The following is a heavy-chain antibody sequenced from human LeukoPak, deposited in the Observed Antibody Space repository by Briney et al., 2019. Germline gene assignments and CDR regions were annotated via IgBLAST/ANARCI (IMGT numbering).Heavy chain of an antibody. CDR2: IKPRGRT. CDR3: ARGFSGVVASD. CDR1: GGSFTDSF. D-gene: IGHD2-15*01. J-gene: IGHJ4*02. Sequence: SETLSLTCAVYGGSFTDSFWSWIRQPPGKGLEWIGEIKPRGRTNPNPSPKSRVTMSLDTSKNQFFLNLNSVTAADTAVYYCARGFSGVVASDWAQGTLVAVSS. V-gene: IGHV4-34*01.